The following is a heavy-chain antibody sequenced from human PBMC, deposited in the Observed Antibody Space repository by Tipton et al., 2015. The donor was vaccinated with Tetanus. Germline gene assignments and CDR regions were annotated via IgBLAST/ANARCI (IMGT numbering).Heavy chain of an antibody. V-gene: IGHV1-3*01. D-gene: IGHD3-3*01. J-gene: IGHJ4*02. CDR1: GFAFTYYA. CDR2: INAGSGNT. CDR3: ARSRSILGWDFDL. Sequence: QLVQSGPEVKKPGASVKISSTASGFAFTYYALHWVRQAPGQGLEWVAWINAGSGNTKSAQRFQDRVTVTRDSSANSVQMELTSLRSEDTAVYFCARSRSILGWDFDLWGQGSLVIVSS.